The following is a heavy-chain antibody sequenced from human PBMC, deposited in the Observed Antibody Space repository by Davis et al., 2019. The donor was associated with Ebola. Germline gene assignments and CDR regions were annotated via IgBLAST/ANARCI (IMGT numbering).Heavy chain of an antibody. CDR2: INPNSGGT. Sequence: ASVKVSCKASGYTFSGYNIHWVRQAPGQGLEWMGWINPNSGGTNYAQKFQGRVTMTRDTSISAAYMELSRLRSDDTAVYYCARDPRYGLGCSYMDVWGTGTTVTVSS. V-gene: IGHV1-2*02. CDR3: ARDPRYGLGCSYMDV. CDR1: GYTFSGYN. D-gene: IGHD5-18*01. J-gene: IGHJ6*03.